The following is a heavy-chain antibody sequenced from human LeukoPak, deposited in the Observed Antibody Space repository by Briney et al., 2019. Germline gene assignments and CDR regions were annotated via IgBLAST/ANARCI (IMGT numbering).Heavy chain of an antibody. J-gene: IGHJ3*02. Sequence: GGSLRLSCAASGFTFDDYGMSWVRQAPGKGLEWVPGINWNGGSTGYADSVKGRFTISRDNAKNSLYLQMNSLRAEDTALYYCARDRYSGSYYVAFDIWGQGTMVTVSS. CDR2: INWNGGST. V-gene: IGHV3-20*04. CDR1: GFTFDDYG. CDR3: ARDRYSGSYYVAFDI. D-gene: IGHD1-26*01.